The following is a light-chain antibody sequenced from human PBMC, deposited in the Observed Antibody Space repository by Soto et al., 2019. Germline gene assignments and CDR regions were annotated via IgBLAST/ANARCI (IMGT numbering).Light chain of an antibody. CDR3: QQRSYLFT. CDR1: QSVSSN. CDR2: DAS. V-gene: IGKV3-11*01. Sequence: EIVLTHSPATLSLSPWEIATLSCRASQSVSSNLAWYQQIPGQAPRLLIYDASNRATGIPARFSGSGSGTDFTLTINSLEPEDVAVYYCQQRSYLFTFGGGTKWIS. J-gene: IGKJ4*01.